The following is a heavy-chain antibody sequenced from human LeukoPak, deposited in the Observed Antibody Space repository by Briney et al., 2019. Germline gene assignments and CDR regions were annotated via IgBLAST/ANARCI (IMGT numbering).Heavy chain of an antibody. V-gene: IGHV3-11*04. J-gene: IGHJ6*03. CDR1: GFTFSDYY. Sequence: GGSLRLSCAASGFTFSDYYISWIRQAPGKGLEWVSYISFGGTTRYYADSVRGRFTISRDNAKNSLYLQMNSLRAEDTAVYYCARDYSNSVDYYYYMDVWGKGTTVTVSS. CDR3: ARDYSNSVDYYYYMDV. CDR2: ISFGGTTR. D-gene: IGHD4-11*01.